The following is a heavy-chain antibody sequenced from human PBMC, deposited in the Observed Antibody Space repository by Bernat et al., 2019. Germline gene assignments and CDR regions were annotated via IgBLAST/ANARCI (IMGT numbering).Heavy chain of an antibody. CDR2: ISSDGANK. CDR1: GFTFTSYA. J-gene: IGHJ5*02. V-gene: IGHV3-30*02. Sequence: QVQLVESGGGVVQPGGSLRLSCAASGFTFTSYAMHWVRQAPGKGLEWVAFISSDGANKNNADSVKGRFTVSRDNSNNTLYLQMNSLRPEDTALYYCVMGWNDDAWCRGALITVSS. D-gene: IGHD1-1*01. CDR3: VMGWNDDA.